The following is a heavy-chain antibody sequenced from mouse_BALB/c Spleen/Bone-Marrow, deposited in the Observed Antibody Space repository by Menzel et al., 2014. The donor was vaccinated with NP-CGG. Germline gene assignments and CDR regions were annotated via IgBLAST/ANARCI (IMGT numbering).Heavy chain of an antibody. CDR2: INPSTGYT. J-gene: IGHJ4*01. Sequence: QVHVKQSGAELAKPGASVKMSCKASGHTFTSYWMHWVKQRPGQGLEWIGYINPSTGYTDYNQKFNDKATLTADKSSSTAYMQLSSLTSKDSAVYYCARGNPLYAMDYWGQGTSVTVSS. CDR3: ARGNPLYAMDY. D-gene: IGHD2-1*01. CDR1: GHTFTSYW. V-gene: IGHV1-7*01.